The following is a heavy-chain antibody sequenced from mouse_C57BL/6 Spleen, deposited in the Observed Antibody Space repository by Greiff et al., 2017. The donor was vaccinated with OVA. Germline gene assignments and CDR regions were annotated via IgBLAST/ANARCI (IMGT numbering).Heavy chain of an antibody. J-gene: IGHJ1*03. CDR3: ARVRASVWYFDV. V-gene: IGHV5-16*01. CDR2: INYDGSST. Sequence: EVKLMESEGGLVQPGSSMKLSCTASGFTFSDYYMAWVRQVPEKGLEWVANINYDGSSTYYLDSLKSRFIISRDNAKNILYLQMSSLKSEDTATYYCARVRASVWYFDVWGTGTTVTVSS. D-gene: IGHD3-2*02. CDR1: GFTFSDYY.